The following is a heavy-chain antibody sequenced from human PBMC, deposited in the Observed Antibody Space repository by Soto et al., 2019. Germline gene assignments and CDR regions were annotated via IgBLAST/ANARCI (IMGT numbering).Heavy chain of an antibody. CDR2: IYYSGST. CDR3: AREDRALKKAGYYYYMDV. J-gene: IGHJ6*03. Sequence: SETLSLTCTVSGGSISSYYWSWIRQPPGKGLEWIGYIYYSGSTNYNPSLKSRVTISVDTSKNQFSLKLSTVTAADTAVYYCAREDRALKKAGYYYYMDVWGKGTTVTVSS. V-gene: IGHV4-59*01. CDR1: GGSISSYY.